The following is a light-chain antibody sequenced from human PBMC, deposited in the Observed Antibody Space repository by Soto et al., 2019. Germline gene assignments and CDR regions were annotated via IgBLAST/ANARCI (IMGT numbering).Light chain of an antibody. CDR2: AAS. J-gene: IGKJ1*01. CDR1: QSISSY. V-gene: IGKV1-39*01. CDR3: QQSYSTLTWT. Sequence: DIQMTQSPSSLSASVGGSVTITCRASQSISSYLNWYQQKPGKAPKLLIYAASTLQSGVPSRFSGSGSGTDFTLTISSLQPEDFATYYCQQSYSTLTWTFGQGTKVEIK.